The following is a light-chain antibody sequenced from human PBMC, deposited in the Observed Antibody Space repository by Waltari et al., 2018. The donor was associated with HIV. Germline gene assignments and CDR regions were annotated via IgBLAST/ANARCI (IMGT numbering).Light chain of an antibody. CDR1: NSNIGADHF. CDR2: ANS. J-gene: IGLJ1*01. V-gene: IGLV1-40*01. CDR3: QSYDTSLDSYI. Sequence: QSVLTQAPSVSGAPGQRVTISCPGSNSNIGADHFVPWYQQLPGRGPKLLIYANSSRPSGVPDRFSGSKSGTSASLAITGLQADDEADYYCQSYDTSLDSYIFGTGTKVTVL.